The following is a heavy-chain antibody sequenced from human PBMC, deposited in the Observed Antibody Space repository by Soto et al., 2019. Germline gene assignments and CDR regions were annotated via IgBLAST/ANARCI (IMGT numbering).Heavy chain of an antibody. CDR2: IIPIFGTA. CDR3: ARDLLVVVPAAMSERSAYYYGMDV. CDR1: GGTFSSYA. V-gene: IGHV1-69*13. D-gene: IGHD2-2*01. Sequence: SVKVSCKASGGTFSSYAISWVRQAPGQGLEWMGGIIPIFGTANYAQKFQGRVTITADESTSTAYMELSSLRSEDTAVYYCARDLLVVVPAAMSERSAYYYGMDVWGQGTTVTVSS. J-gene: IGHJ6*02.